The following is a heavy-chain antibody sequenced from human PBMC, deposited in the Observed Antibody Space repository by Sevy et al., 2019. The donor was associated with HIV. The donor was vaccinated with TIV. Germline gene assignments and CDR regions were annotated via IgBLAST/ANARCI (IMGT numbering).Heavy chain of an antibody. V-gene: IGHV1-69*10. J-gene: IGHJ4*02. D-gene: IGHD2-2*01. CDR2: IIPILGAP. CDR1: GGTLSDYA. Sequence: ASVKVSCKASGGTLSDYAIIWVRQAPGRGLEWMGGIIPILGAPNYAQKFLGRLTITADSSTSTAYMEVSSLRSDDTALYYCASPVSGYASTWDPFAYWGQGALVTVSS. CDR3: ASPVSGYASTWDPFAY.